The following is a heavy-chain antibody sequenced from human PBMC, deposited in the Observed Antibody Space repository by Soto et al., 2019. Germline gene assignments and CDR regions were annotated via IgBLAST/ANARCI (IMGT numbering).Heavy chain of an antibody. Sequence: QVQLVQSGAEEKKPGASVKVSCKASGYTFTNYAMHWVRQAPGQRLEWMGWINAGNGNTKYSQKFQGRVTITRDTSANTAYMELSSLRSEDTAVYYCARVSGYYLLDYWGQGTLVTVSS. D-gene: IGHD5-12*01. CDR3: ARVSGYYLLDY. V-gene: IGHV1-3*05. J-gene: IGHJ4*02. CDR1: GYTFTNYA. CDR2: INAGNGNT.